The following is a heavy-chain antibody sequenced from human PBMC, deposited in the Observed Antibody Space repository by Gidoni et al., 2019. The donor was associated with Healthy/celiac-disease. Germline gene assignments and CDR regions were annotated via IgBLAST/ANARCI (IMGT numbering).Heavy chain of an antibody. CDR3: ARAPYDSSGYYSGLGIDY. CDR2: TTPIFGTA. D-gene: IGHD3-22*01. V-gene: IGHV1-69*01. J-gene: IGHJ4*02. CDR1: VCTFSSYA. Sequence: QVQLVQSGAEVQKPGSPVKVSCKASVCTFSSYASSWVRQAPGQGLEWMGGTTPIFGTANYAQKFQGRVTITADESTSTACMELSSLRSEDTAVYYWARAPYDSSGYYSGLGIDYWGQGTLVTVSS.